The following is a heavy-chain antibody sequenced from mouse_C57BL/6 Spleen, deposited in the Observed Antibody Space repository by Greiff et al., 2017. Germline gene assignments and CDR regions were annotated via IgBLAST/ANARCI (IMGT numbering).Heavy chain of an antibody. V-gene: IGHV1-64*01. CDR3: ARFDYDRAYWYFDV. D-gene: IGHD2-4*01. Sequence: VQLQQPGAELVKPGASVKLSCKASGYTFTSYWMHWVKQRPGQGLEWIGMIHPNSGSTNYNEKFKSKATLTVDKSSSTAYMQLSSLTSEDSAVYYCARFDYDRAYWYFDVWGTGTTVTVSS. CDR1: GYTFTSYW. CDR2: IHPNSGST. J-gene: IGHJ1*03.